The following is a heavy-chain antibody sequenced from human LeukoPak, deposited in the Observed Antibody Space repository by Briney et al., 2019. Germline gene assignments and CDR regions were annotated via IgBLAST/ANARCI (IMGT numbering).Heavy chain of an antibody. CDR1: GYTFTSYG. J-gene: IGHJ4*02. V-gene: IGHV1-18*01. CDR2: ISAYNGNT. CDR3: ARDREPFWSGYYFDY. Sequence: ASVKVSCKASGYTFTSYGISWVRQAPGQGLEWMGWISAYNGNTNYAQKLQGRVTMTTDTSTSTAYMELRSLRSDDTAVYYCARDREPFWSGYYFDYWGQGTLVTVSS. D-gene: IGHD3-3*01.